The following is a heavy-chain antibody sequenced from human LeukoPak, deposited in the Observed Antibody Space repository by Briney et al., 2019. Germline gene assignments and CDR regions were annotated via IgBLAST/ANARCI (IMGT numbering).Heavy chain of an antibody. CDR2: ISYDGSNK. V-gene: IGHV3-30*03. Sequence: PGGSLRLSCAASGFTFSSYGMHWVRQAPGKGLEWVAVISYDGSNKYYADSVKGRFTISRDNSKNTLYLQMNSLRAEDTAVYYCARDSPHGTGDFDYWGQGTLVTVSS. J-gene: IGHJ4*02. CDR1: GFTFSSYG. CDR3: ARDSPHGTGDFDY.